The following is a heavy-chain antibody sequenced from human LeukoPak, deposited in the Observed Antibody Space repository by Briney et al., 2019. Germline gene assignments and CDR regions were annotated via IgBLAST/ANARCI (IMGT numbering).Heavy chain of an antibody. D-gene: IGHD1-26*01. V-gene: IGHV3-30-3*01. J-gene: IGHJ4*02. Sequence: PGGSLRLSCAASGFTFSSYAMHWVRQAPGKGLEWVAVISYDGSNKYYADSVKGRFTISRDNSKNTLYLQMNSLRAEDTAVYYCASWGATILYWGQGTLVTVSS. CDR3: ASWGATILY. CDR2: ISYDGSNK. CDR1: GFTFSSYA.